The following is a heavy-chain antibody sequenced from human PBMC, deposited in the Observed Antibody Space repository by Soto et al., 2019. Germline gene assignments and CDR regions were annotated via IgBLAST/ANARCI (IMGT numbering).Heavy chain of an antibody. J-gene: IGHJ2*01. CDR1: GFTFSSYA. D-gene: IGHD4-17*01. CDR2: ISGSSGNT. CDR3: AKDKGGDYYWYFDL. V-gene: IGHV3-23*01. Sequence: GGSLRLSCAASGFTFSSYAMSWVRQAPGKGLEWVSAISGSSGNTYYADSVKGRFTNSRDNSKNTLYLQMNSLRAEDTAVYYCAKDKGGDYYWYFDLWGRGTLVTVSS.